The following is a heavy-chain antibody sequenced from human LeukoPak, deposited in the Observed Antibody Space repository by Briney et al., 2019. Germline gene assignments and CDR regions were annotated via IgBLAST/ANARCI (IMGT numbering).Heavy chain of an antibody. D-gene: IGHD2-21*02. CDR3: ARVGSTDGPHAFDI. Sequence: GGSLRLSCAASGFTFGSYWMDWVRQAPGKGLVWVSGINSDGRMTRYAESVKGRFTISRDNAKNTLYLQMNSLRAEDTSVYYCARVGSTDGPHAFDIWGQGTMVTVSS. CDR2: INSDGRMT. CDR1: GFTFGSYW. J-gene: IGHJ3*02. V-gene: IGHV3-74*01.